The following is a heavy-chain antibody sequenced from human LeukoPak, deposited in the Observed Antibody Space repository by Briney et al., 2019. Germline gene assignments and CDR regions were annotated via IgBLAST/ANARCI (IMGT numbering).Heavy chain of an antibody. J-gene: IGHJ6*02. V-gene: IGHV3-21*01. CDR3: ARDCGMVRGIKNYYGMDV. D-gene: IGHD3-10*01. CDR1: RFTFSSYS. Sequence: PGGSLRLSCAASRFTFSSYSMNWVRQAPGKGLEWVSSISSSSSYIYFADSVKGRFTISRDNAKNSLYLQMNSLRAEDTAVYYCARDCGMVRGIKNYYGMDVWGQGTTVTVSS. CDR2: ISSSSSYI.